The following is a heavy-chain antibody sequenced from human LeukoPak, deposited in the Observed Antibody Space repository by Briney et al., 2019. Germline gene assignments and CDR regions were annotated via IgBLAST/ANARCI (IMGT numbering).Heavy chain of an antibody. Sequence: SETLSLTCTVSGGSISSYYWSWIRQPPGKGLEWIGYIYYSGSTNYNPSLKSRVTISVDTSKDQFSLKLSSVTAADTAVYYCARRPPDSLYYYYYGMDVWGQGTTVTVSS. CDR1: GGSISSYY. D-gene: IGHD1-14*01. V-gene: IGHV4-59*08. CDR3: ARRPPDSLYYYYYGMDV. CDR2: IYYSGST. J-gene: IGHJ6*02.